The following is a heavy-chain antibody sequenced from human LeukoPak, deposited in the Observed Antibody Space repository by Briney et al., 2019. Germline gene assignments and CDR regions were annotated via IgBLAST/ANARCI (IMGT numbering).Heavy chain of an antibody. CDR1: GDSISTHY. Sequence: SETLSLTCIVSGDSISTHYRSWIRQPAGKGLEWIGRIYTIGGTDYNPSLRSQVTISVDTSKNQFSLKLNSVTAADTAIYYYARGDGYNSGSFDNWGPGTLVTVSS. D-gene: IGHD5-24*01. CDR2: IYTIGGT. J-gene: IGHJ4*02. V-gene: IGHV4-4*07. CDR3: ARGDGYNSGSFDN.